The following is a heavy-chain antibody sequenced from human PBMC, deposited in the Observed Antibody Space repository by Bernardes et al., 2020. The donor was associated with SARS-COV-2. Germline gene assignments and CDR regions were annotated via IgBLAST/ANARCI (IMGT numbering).Heavy chain of an antibody. CDR2: INPNSGGT. Sequence: ASVKVSCKASGYTFTGYYMHWVRQAPGQGLEWMGWINPNSGGTNYAQKFQGWVTMTRDTSISTAYMELSRLRSDDTAVYYCASGGAAAGHPEADAFDIWGQGTMVTVSS. J-gene: IGHJ3*02. CDR3: ASGGAAAGHPEADAFDI. V-gene: IGHV1-2*04. CDR1: GYTFTGYY. D-gene: IGHD6-13*01.